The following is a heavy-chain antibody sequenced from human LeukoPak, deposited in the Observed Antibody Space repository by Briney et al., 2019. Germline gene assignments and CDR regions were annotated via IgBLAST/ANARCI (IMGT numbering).Heavy chain of an antibody. D-gene: IGHD3-22*01. Sequence: PGGSLRLSCAASGFTFSSYSMNWVRQAPGKGLEWVSSISSSSSYIYYADSVKGRLTISRDNAKNSLYLQMNSLRAEDTAVYYCATYYYDSSGGDYWGQGTLVTVSS. CDR3: ATYYYDSSGGDY. J-gene: IGHJ4*02. V-gene: IGHV3-21*01. CDR2: ISSSSSYI. CDR1: GFTFSSYS.